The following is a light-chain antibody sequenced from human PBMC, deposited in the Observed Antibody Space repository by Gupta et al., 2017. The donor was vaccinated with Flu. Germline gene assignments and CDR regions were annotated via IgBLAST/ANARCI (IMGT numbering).Light chain of an antibody. CDR2: WAS. J-gene: IGKJ3*01. V-gene: IGKV4-1*01. Sequence: DIVMTQSPDSLAVSLGERATINCKSSQSVLYSSNNKNYLAWYQQKPGQPPKLLIYWASTRESGVPDRFSGGGSGTDFTLTIISLQAEDVAVYYCHQYYSTPFTFGPGTKVDIK. CDR1: QSVLYSSNNKNY. CDR3: HQYYSTPFT.